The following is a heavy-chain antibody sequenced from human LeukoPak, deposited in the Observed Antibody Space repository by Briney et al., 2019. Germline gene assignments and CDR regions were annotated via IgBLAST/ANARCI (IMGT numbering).Heavy chain of an antibody. CDR3: ARPGYSGRAAYGMDV. CDR2: IYPGDPDT. Sequence: GESLKISCKGSGYSFTSYWIAWVRQMPGKGLEWMGIIYPGDPDTRYSPSFQGQVTFSADKSISTAYLQWSSLKASDTAMYYCARPGYSGRAAYGMDVWGQGTTVTVSS. J-gene: IGHJ6*02. D-gene: IGHD6-13*01. V-gene: IGHV5-51*01. CDR1: GYSFTSYW.